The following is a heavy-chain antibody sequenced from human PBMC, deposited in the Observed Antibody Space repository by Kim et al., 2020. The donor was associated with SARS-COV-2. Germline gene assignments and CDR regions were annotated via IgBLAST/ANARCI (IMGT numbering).Heavy chain of an antibody. V-gene: IGHV4-34*01. J-gene: IGHJ6*02. CDR2: INHSGST. CDR3: ARGAGRGYSYGYYGMDV. D-gene: IGHD5-18*01. CDR1: GGSFSGYY. Sequence: SETLSLTCAVYGGSFSGYYWSWIRKPPGKGLEWIGEINHSGSTNYNPSLKSRVTISVDTSKNQFSLKLSSVTAADTAVYYCARGAGRGYSYGYYGMDVWGQGTTVTVSS.